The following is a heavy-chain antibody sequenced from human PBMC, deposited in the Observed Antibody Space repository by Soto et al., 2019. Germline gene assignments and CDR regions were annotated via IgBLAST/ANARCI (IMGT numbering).Heavy chain of an antibody. CDR2: IYSGGSA. Sequence: GGSLRLSCAASGFTVSSNYMSWVRQAPGKGLEWVSVIYSGGSAYYADSVKGRFTISRDNAKNTLYLQMNSLRAEDTAVYYCARHLAGSRDYWGQGTLVTVSS. CDR1: GFTVSSNY. J-gene: IGHJ4*02. CDR3: ARHLAGSRDY. D-gene: IGHD3-10*01. V-gene: IGHV3-66*04.